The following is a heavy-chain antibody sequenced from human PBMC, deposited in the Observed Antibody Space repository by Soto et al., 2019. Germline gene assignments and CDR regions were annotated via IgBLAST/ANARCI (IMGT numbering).Heavy chain of an antibody. J-gene: IGHJ4*02. CDR2: INHSGLT. V-gene: IGHV4-34*01. D-gene: IGHD3-3*01. CDR3: ARGDQGRGRDDFWSGPRGPFDY. Sequence: QVQIQQWGAGLLKPSETLSLTCAVSGESFRGFYWSWIRQPPGKGLEWIGEINHSGLTNYHPTLKSRVPMSVDTSKNPFSLKVNSVTAADTAVYYCARGDQGRGRDDFWSGPRGPFDYWGQGNLVTVSS. CDR1: GESFRGFY.